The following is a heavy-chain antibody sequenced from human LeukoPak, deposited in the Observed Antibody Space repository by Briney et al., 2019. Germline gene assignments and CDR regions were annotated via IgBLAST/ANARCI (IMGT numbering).Heavy chain of an antibody. Sequence: SVKVSCKASGGTFSSYAISWVRQAPGQGLEWMGGIIPIFGTANYAQKFQGRVTITADESTSTAYMELSSLRSEDTAMYYCARDVIEYSSSSNYFGYWGQGTLVTVSS. CDR2: IIPIFGTA. D-gene: IGHD6-6*01. CDR1: GGTFSSYA. V-gene: IGHV1-69*13. CDR3: ARDVIEYSSSSNYFGY. J-gene: IGHJ4*02.